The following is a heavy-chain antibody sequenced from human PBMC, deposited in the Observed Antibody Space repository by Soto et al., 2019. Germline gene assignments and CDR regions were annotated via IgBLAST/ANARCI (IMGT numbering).Heavy chain of an antibody. CDR3: ARVWNYRLLHATRDYYYGMDV. J-gene: IGHJ6*02. V-gene: IGHV1-69*01. Sequence: QVQLVQSGAEVKKPGSSVKVSCKASGGTCSSYAISWVRQAPGQGLEWMGGIIPIFGTANYAQKFQGRVTITADESTSTAYMELSSLRSEDTAVYYCARVWNYRLLHATRDYYYGMDVWGQGTTVTVSS. D-gene: IGHD1-7*01. CDR2: IIPIFGTA. CDR1: GGTCSSYA.